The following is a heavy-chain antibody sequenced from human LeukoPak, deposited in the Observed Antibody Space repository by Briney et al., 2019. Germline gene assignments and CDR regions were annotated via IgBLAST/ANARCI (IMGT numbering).Heavy chain of an antibody. J-gene: IGHJ4*02. CDR2: INWNGGST. D-gene: IGHD4/OR15-4a*01. V-gene: IGHV3-20*04. Sequence: SGGSLRLSCAASGFTFDDYGMSWVRQAPGKGLEWVSGINWNGGSTGYADSVKGRFTISRDNAKNSLYLQMNSLRAEDTAVYYCARRAGAYSHPYDYWGQGTLVNVSS. CDR3: ARRAGAYSHPYDY. CDR1: GFTFDDYG.